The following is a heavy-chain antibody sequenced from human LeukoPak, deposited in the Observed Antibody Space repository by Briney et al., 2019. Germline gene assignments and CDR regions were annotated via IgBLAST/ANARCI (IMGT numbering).Heavy chain of an antibody. V-gene: IGHV3-30*18. Sequence: GGSLRLSCAASGFTFSSYGMPWVRQAPGKGLEWVAVISYDGSNKYYADSVKGRFTISRDNSKNTLYLQMNSLRAEDTAVYYCAKQATYYYGSGLSGFDYWGQGTLVTVSP. CDR3: AKQATYYYGSGLSGFDY. CDR1: GFTFSSYG. D-gene: IGHD3-10*01. CDR2: ISYDGSNK. J-gene: IGHJ4*02.